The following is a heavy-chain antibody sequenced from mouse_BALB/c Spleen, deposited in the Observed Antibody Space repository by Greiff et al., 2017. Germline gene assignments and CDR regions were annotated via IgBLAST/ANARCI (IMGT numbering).Heavy chain of an antibody. CDR3: AIPPYYGNYGVAY. D-gene: IGHD2-10*01. V-gene: IGHV1-80*01. CDR1: GYAFSSYW. J-gene: IGHJ3*01. CDR2: IYPGDGDT. Sequence: VQLHQSGAELVRPGSSVKISCKASGYAFSSYWMNWVKQRPGQGLEWIGQIYPGDGDTNYNGKFKGKATLTADKSSSTAYMQLSSLTSEDSAVYFCAIPPYYGNYGVAYWGQGTLVTVSA.